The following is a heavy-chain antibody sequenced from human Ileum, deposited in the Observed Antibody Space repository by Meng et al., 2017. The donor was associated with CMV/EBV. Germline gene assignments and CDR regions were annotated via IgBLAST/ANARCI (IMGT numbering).Heavy chain of an antibody. D-gene: IGHD2-21*01. CDR3: AAYMKDALDL. V-gene: IGHV3-7*01. CDR1: GFTLSNNW. CDR2: INQDGGEK. Sequence: GGSLRLSCGASGFTLSNNWMGWVRQAPGKGLEWVANINQDGGEKYYADSVKGRFSISRDNAKNSLSLQISSLRAEDTAMYYCAAYMKDALDLWGQGTMVTVSS. J-gene: IGHJ3*01.